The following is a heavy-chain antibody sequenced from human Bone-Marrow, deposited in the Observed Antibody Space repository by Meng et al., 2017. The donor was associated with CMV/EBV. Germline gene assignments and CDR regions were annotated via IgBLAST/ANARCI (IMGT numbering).Heavy chain of an antibody. D-gene: IGHD3-22*01. CDR2: IRYDGSNK. J-gene: IGHJ4*02. CDR3: AKDPSFYYYDSSGYLDY. CDR1: GFTFSSYG. V-gene: IGHV3-30*02. Sequence: GGSLRLSCAASGFTFSSYGMHWVRQTPDKGLEWVAFIRYDGSNKYYADSVKGRFTISRDNSKNTLYLQMNSLRAEDTAVYYCAKDPSFYYYDSSGYLDYWGQGTLVTVSS.